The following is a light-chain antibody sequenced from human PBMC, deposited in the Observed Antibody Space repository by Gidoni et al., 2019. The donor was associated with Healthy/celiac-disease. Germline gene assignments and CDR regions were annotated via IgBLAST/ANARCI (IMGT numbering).Light chain of an antibody. Sequence: DIELTQSPSFLSASVGERVTITCRASQGISSYLAWYQQKPGKAPKLLIYAASTLQGGVPSRFSGSGSGTEFTLTISSLQPEDFATYSCQQLSSSPLTFGPGTKVDI. J-gene: IGKJ3*01. CDR1: QGISSY. V-gene: IGKV1-9*01. CDR3: QQLSSSPLT. CDR2: AAS.